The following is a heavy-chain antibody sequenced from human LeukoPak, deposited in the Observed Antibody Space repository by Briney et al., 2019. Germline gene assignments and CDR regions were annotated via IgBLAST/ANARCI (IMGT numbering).Heavy chain of an antibody. D-gene: IGHD1-26*01. CDR1: GFTFSSHW. J-gene: IGHJ4*02. V-gene: IGHV3-74*01. CDR3: GRGKILGATFXDY. Sequence: GGSLRLSCEASGFTFSSHWMYWVRQTPGKGLVWVSRISIDGSTTNYADSVKGRFTISRDNAKNTLYLQMNSLGAEDTAVYYCGRGKILGATFXDYWGQGTLXTV. CDR2: ISIDGSTT.